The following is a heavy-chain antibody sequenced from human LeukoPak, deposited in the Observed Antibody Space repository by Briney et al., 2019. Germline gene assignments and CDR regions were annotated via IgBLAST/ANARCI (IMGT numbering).Heavy chain of an antibody. V-gene: IGHV3-9*01. D-gene: IGHD1-1*01. CDR1: GFTFDYYA. CDR3: AKASNDVDYYYYGMDV. CDR2: ISWNSGSI. Sequence: GGSLRLSCAASGFTFDYYAMHWVRQAPGKGLEWVSGISWNSGSIGYADSVKGRFTISRDNAKNSLYLQMNSLRAEDTALYYCAKASNDVDYYYYGMDVWGQGTTVTVSS. J-gene: IGHJ6*02.